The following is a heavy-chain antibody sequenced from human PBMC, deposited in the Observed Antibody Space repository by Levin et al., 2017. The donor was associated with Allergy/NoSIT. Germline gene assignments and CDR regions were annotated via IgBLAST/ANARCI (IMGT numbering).Heavy chain of an antibody. CDR2: ISNDGGNK. J-gene: IGHJ6*02. CDR1: GFTFRSYP. D-gene: IGHD2-15*01. V-gene: IGHV3-30*04. CDR3: ARGGGGSGPYYFYYYGMDV. Sequence: SCADSGFTFRSYPMHWVRQAPGKGLEWVAVISNDGGNKYYADSVKGRFTISRDNSKNTLYLQMNSLRPEDTAVYFCARGGGGSGPYYFYYYGMDVWGQGTTVTVSS.